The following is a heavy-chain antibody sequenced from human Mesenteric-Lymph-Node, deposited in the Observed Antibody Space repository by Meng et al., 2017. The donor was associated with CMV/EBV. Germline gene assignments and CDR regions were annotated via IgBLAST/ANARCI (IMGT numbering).Heavy chain of an antibody. CDR2: ITSSSNYI. Sequence: GGSLRLSCGASGFTFSSYSMNWVRQAPGKGLEWVSSITSSSNYIYYADSVKGRFTISRDNAKNSLYLQMNSLRAEDTAIYYCARDYPGGLFDYWGQGTLVTVSS. CDR3: ARDYPGGLFDY. V-gene: IGHV3-21*01. J-gene: IGHJ4*02. D-gene: IGHD3-16*01. CDR1: GFTFSSYS.